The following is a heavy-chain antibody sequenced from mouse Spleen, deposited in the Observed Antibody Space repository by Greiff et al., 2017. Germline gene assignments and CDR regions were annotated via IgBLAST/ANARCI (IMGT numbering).Heavy chain of an antibody. J-gene: IGHJ2*01. CDR1: GFTFSSYG. D-gene: IGHD2-14*01. V-gene: IGHV5-6*01. CDR3: ARHWDRYDVGDY. CDR2: ISSGGSYT. Sequence: EVKLVESGGDLVKPGGSLKLSCAASGFTFSSYGMSWVRQTPDKRLEWVATISSGGSYTYYPDSVKGRFTISRDNAKNTLYLQMSSLKSEDTAMYYCARHWDRYDVGDYWGQGTTLTVSS.